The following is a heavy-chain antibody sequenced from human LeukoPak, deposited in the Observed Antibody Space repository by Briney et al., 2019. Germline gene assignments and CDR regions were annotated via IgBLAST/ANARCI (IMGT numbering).Heavy chain of an antibody. Sequence: GGSLRLYCSASGFTFSAYTMNWDRQAPGKGLEWVSYNMSSRSTVYYADSVKSRFTISRDNAKNSLYLQMNSLRAEDTAVYYCAKDSLLDGYNSDWGQGTLVTVSS. CDR1: GFTFSAYT. V-gene: IGHV3-48*04. D-gene: IGHD5-24*01. J-gene: IGHJ4*02. CDR2: NMSSRSTV. CDR3: AKDSLLDGYNSD.